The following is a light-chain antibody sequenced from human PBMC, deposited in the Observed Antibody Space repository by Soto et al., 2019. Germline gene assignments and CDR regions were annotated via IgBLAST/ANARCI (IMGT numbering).Light chain of an antibody. CDR2: EVS. J-gene: IGLJ2*01. CDR3: SSYAGSNNVV. Sequence: QSVLTQPPSASGSPGQSVTISCTGTSSDVGGYNYVSWYQQHPGKAPKLMIYEVSKRPSGVPDRFSGSKSGNTASLTVSGLQAEDEVDYYCSSYAGSNNVVLGGGTKVTVL. V-gene: IGLV2-8*01. CDR1: SSDVGGYNY.